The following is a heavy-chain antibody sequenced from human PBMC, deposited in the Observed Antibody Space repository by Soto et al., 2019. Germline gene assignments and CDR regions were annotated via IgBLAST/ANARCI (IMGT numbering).Heavy chain of an antibody. V-gene: IGHV3-30-3*01. CDR1: GFTFSRYA. D-gene: IGHD6-13*01. J-gene: IGHJ6*02. CDR3: ARDRLAAAGPEYYYYYGMDV. CDR2: ISYDGSNK. Sequence: GGSLRLSCAASGFTFSRYAVSGVRQAPGKGLEWVAVISYDGSNKYYADSVKGRFTISRDNSKNTLYLQMNSLRAEDTAVYYCARDRLAAAGPEYYYYYGMDVWGQGTTVTVSS.